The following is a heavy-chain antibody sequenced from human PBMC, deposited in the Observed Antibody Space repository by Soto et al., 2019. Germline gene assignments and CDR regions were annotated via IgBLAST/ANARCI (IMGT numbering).Heavy chain of an antibody. Sequence: GGSLRLSCAASGFTFSSYAMSWVRQAPGKGLEWVAIIWYDGSNKYYADSVKGRFTISRDNSKNTLYLQMNSLRAEGTAVYYCAREHGLFSFFDYWGQGTPVTVSS. CDR3: AREHGLFSFFDY. J-gene: IGHJ4*02. CDR1: GFTFSSYA. V-gene: IGHV3-33*08. CDR2: IWYDGSNK. D-gene: IGHD3-22*01.